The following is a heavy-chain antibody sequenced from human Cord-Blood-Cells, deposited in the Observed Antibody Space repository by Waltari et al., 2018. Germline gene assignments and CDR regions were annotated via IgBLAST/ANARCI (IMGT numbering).Heavy chain of an antibody. CDR3: ATGGGELVNAFDI. V-gene: IGHV1-46*01. Sequence: QVQLVQSGAEVKKPGASVKVSCKASGYTFTSYYMHWVRQAPGQGLEWMGIINPSVCSTSDAQKFQGRGTMTRDTSTSTVYMELSSLRSEDTAVYYCATGGGELVNAFDIWGQGTMVTVSS. D-gene: IGHD2-8*02. CDR2: INPSVCST. J-gene: IGHJ3*02. CDR1: GYTFTSYY.